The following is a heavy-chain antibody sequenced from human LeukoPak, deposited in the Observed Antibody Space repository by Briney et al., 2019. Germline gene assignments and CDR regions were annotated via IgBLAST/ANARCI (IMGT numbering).Heavy chain of an antibody. J-gene: IGHJ4*02. Sequence: GRSLRLSCAASGFIFSNYALHWVRQAPGKGLEWVAVMSYDGSNKYYADSVKGRFTISRDNSKNTVSLQMDSLRPYDTAVYYCAKDRWQQLVNSYFDYWGQGALVTVSS. D-gene: IGHD6-13*01. CDR2: MSYDGSNK. CDR1: GFIFSNYA. CDR3: AKDRWQQLVNSYFDY. V-gene: IGHV3-30-3*01.